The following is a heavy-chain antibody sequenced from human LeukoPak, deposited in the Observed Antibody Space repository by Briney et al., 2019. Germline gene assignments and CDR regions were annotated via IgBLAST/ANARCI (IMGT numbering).Heavy chain of an antibody. V-gene: IGHV1-46*01. CDR3: ARKRVPDYYGSGGWSGRAYMDV. J-gene: IGHJ6*03. D-gene: IGHD3-10*01. Sequence: ASVKVSCKASGYTFTGYYMHWVRQAPGQGLEWMGWIIPIFGTANYAQKFQGRVTMTRDTSTSTVYMELSSLRSEDTAVYYCARKRVPDYYGSGGWSGRAYMDVWGKGTTVTVSS. CDR2: IIPIFGTA. CDR1: GYTFTGYY.